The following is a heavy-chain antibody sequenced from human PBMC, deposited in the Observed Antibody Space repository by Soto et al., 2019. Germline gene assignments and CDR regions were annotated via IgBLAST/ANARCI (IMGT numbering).Heavy chain of an antibody. CDR2: IGGTDGDSDGVP. CDR3: VKRGRNWGAFDF. Sequence: VQLLESGGDLVQPGGSLSLSCVAPGFILNNKPWIWVGKAQGRGREWVSTIGGTDGDSDGVPWYEDSVKGRFTISRDSSANTLFLHMDNLRAEDSALYYCVKRGRNWGAFDFWGQGTTVVVSS. V-gene: IGHV3-23*01. D-gene: IGHD7-27*01. CDR1: GFILNNKP. J-gene: IGHJ3*01.